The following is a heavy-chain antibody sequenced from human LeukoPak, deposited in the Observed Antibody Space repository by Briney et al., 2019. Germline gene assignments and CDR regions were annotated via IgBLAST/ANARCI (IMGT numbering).Heavy chain of an antibody. D-gene: IGHD3-10*01. CDR3: PRPLMYYYGSETYFWFDP. CDR2: LKQDGSEK. Sequence: PGGSLRLSCAASGFTFTTYWMGWVRQAPGKGLEWVANLKQDGSEKYYVDSVKGRFTISRDNAKNSLYLQMNSLRAEDTAMYYCPRPLMYYYGSETYFWFDPWGQGTLVTVSS. V-gene: IGHV3-7*01. CDR1: GFTFTTYW. J-gene: IGHJ5*02.